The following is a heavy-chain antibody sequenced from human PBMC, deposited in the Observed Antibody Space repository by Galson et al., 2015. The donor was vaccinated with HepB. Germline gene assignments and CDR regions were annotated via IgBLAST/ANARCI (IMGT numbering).Heavy chain of an antibody. CDR1: GDTFNSYS. CDR2: ITPIFGTV. D-gene: IGHD1-26*01. V-gene: IGHV1-69*13. CDR3: ARDYSGYAMDV. J-gene: IGHJ6*02. Sequence: SVKVSCKASGDTFNSYSINWVRQAPGQGLEWMGGITPIFGTVNYAPMYQDRLTITADESTTTAYMDLSGLKSDDTALYYCARDYSGYAMDVWGQGTTVTVTS.